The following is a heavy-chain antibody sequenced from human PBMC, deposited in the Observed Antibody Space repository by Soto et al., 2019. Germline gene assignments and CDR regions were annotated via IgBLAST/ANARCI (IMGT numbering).Heavy chain of an antibody. CDR1: GFTVNSNY. V-gene: IGHV3-66*01. J-gene: IGHJ4*02. CDR2: IYSDGST. D-gene: IGHD3-9*01. CDR3: GTLTKYDILTGFYPC. Sequence: GGSLRLSCAASGFTVNSNYMSWVRQAPGKGLEWVSVIYSDGSTYYADSVKGRFIISRDNSNNTLYFQMNSLRAEDTAVYYCGTLTKYDILTGFYPCWGQGTLVTVSS.